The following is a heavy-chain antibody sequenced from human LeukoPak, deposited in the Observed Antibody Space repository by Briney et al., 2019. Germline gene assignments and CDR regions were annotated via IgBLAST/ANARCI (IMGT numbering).Heavy chain of an antibody. Sequence: GGSLRLSCAASGFTFSSYGMHWVRQAPGKGLEWVTIISYDGSNKYYADSVKGRFTISRDNSENTLYLQMNSLRTEDTAVYYCARGDKQLVFNRNKGGFDPWGQGTLVTVSS. V-gene: IGHV3-30*19. CDR1: GFTFSSYG. CDR3: ARGDKQLVFNRNKGGFDP. CDR2: ISYDGSNK. J-gene: IGHJ5*02. D-gene: IGHD6-13*01.